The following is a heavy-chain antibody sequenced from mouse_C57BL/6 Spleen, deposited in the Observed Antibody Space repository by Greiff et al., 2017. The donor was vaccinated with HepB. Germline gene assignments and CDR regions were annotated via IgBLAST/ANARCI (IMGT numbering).Heavy chain of an antibody. V-gene: IGHV2-6-1*01. CDR2: IWSDGST. CDR3: ARHGVGRSDYYAMDY. J-gene: IGHJ4*01. CDR1: GFSLTSYG. Sequence: VKLMESGPGLVAPSQSLSITCTVSGFSLTSYGVHWVRQPPGKGLEWLVVIWSDGSTTYNSALKSRLSISKDNSKSQVFLKMNSLQTDDTAMYYCARHGVGRSDYYAMDYWGQGTSVTVSS. D-gene: IGHD4-1*01.